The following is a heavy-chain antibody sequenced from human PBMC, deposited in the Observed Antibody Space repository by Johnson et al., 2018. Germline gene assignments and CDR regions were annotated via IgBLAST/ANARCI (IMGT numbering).Heavy chain of an antibody. CDR1: GGSISSYF. D-gene: IGHD1-26*01. V-gene: IGHV4-59*13. CDR3: ARDKSRVGATPSYFQH. Sequence: QVQLQESGPGLVKPSETLSLTCTVSGGSISSYFWSWIRQPPGKGLEWIGYIYYSGSTYYNPSLKSRVTISIDPSKNQFSLKLSSVTAADTAVYYCARDKSRVGATPSYFQHWGQGTLVTVSS. CDR2: IYYSGST. J-gene: IGHJ1*01.